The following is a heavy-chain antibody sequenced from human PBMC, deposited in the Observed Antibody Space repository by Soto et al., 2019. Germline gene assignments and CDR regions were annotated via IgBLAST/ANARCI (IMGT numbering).Heavy chain of an antibody. J-gene: IGHJ6*02. CDR3: ARENGHPGHNYAMDV. V-gene: IGHV3-11*01. CDR2: ISFNGDVT. Sequence: GGSLRLSCAASGFSFSAYYMSWIRQAPGKGLEWVSYISFNGDVTRYSDSVEGRFTVSRDTAKKSLYQQMNSLRDEDTAVHYCARENGHPGHNYAMDVWGQGTTVTVSS. CDR1: GFSFSAYY. D-gene: IGHD2-8*01.